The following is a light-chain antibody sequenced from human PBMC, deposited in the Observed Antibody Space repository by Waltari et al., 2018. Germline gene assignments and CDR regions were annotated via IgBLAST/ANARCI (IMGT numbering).Light chain of an antibody. CDR2: WAS. CDR1: QSVLYSSNNNNY. V-gene: IGKV4-1*01. Sequence: DIVMTQSPDSLAVSLGERATIHCNSSQSVLYSSNNNNYLAWYQQKPGQPPKLLIYWASTRESGVPDRFSGSGSGTDFTLTISSLQAEDVAVYYCQQYYSTPLTFGGGTKVEIK. J-gene: IGKJ4*01. CDR3: QQYYSTPLT.